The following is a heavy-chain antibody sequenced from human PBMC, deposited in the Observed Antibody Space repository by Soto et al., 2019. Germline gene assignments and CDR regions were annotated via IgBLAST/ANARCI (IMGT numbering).Heavy chain of an antibody. V-gene: IGHV4-59*01. Sequence: PSETLSLTCRVSGGSISSYYWSWIRQPPGKGLEWIGYIYYSGSTNYNPSLKSRVTISVDTSKNQFSLKLSSVTAADTAVYYCARGVEYSSSRNPYYYYYYMDVWGKGTTVTVS. CDR1: GGSISSYY. D-gene: IGHD6-6*01. CDR2: IYYSGST. J-gene: IGHJ6*03. CDR3: ARGVEYSSSRNPYYYYYYMDV.